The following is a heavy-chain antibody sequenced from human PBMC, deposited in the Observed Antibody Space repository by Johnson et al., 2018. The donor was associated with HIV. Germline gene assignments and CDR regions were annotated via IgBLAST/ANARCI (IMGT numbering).Heavy chain of an antibody. CDR1: GFTFDDYA. Sequence: VESGGGVVRPGGSLRLSCAASGFTFDDYAMHWVRQAPGKGLEWVSGISWNSGSIGYADSVKGRFTISRDNAKNSLYLQMNSLRAEDTALYYCAKGGNGYGGAFDIWGQGTMVTVSS. J-gene: IGHJ3*02. CDR2: ISWNSGSI. V-gene: IGHV3-9*01. D-gene: IGHD1-1*01. CDR3: AKGGNGYGGAFDI.